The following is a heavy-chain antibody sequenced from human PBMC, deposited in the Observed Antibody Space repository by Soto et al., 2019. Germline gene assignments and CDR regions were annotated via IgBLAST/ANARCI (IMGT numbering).Heavy chain of an antibody. CDR1: GFTFDDYA. CDR3: VKDLGLVCSGGSCYSYYYYMDV. Sequence: GGSLRLSCAASGFTFDDYAMHWVRQAPGKGLEWVSGISWNSGSIGYADSVKGRFTISRDNAKNSLYLQMNSLRAEDMALYYCVKDLGLVCSGGSCYSYYYYMDVWGKGTTVTVS. CDR2: ISWNSGSI. D-gene: IGHD2-15*01. J-gene: IGHJ6*03. V-gene: IGHV3-9*03.